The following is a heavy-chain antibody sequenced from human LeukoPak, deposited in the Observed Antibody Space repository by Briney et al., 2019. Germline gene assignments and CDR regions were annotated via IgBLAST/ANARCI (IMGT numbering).Heavy chain of an antibody. CDR3: ARRPVGATEHWFDP. CDR1: GYNFTSYW. D-gene: IGHD1-26*01. Sequence: GESLKISCKGSGYNFTSYWIGWVRPMPGRGLEWMGIIYPGDSDTRYSPSFQGQVTISADKSISTAYLQWSSLKASDTAMYYCARRPVGATEHWFDPWGQGTLVTVSS. CDR2: IYPGDSDT. J-gene: IGHJ5*02. V-gene: IGHV5-51*01.